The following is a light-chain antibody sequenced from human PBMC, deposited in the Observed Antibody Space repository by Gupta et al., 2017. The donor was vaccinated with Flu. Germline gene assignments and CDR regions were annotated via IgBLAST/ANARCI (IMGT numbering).Light chain of an antibody. CDR2: YKSDSDK. J-gene: IGLJ3*02. Sequence: QAVLTPPSSLSASPGASASLTCTLRSDINLATYRIYWYQQKPGSPPQFLLRYKSDSDKQQGSGVPSRFSGSKEASANAGILLIAGRQSEDEADYYCMIWHSTAWVFGGGTKLTVL. V-gene: IGLV5-45*03. CDR3: MIWHSTAWV. CDR1: SDINLATYR.